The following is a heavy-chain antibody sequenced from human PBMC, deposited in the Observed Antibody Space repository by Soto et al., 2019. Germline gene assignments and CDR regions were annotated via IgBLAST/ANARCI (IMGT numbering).Heavy chain of an antibody. Sequence: ASVKVSCKASGYTFTSYGISWVRQAPGQGLEWMGWISAYNGNTNYAQKLQGRVTMATDTSTSTAYMELRSLRSDDTAVYYCAWDRSYYGSGSYFMFNFAYSGEGNLVTVS. CDR2: ISAYNGNT. CDR3: AWDRSYYGSGSYFMFNFAY. J-gene: IGHJ4*02. D-gene: IGHD3-10*01. CDR1: GYTFTSYG. V-gene: IGHV1-18*01.